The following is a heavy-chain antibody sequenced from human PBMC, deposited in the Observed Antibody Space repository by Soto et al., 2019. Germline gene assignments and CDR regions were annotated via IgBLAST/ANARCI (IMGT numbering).Heavy chain of an antibody. J-gene: IGHJ6*02. V-gene: IGHV3-23*01. Sequence: EVQLLESGGGLVQPGGSLTLSCAASEFTFSSYAMSWVRQSPRKGLEWVSAISANGGSTYYADSVRGRFTISRDNSKNTLSLQMNSLRAEDTALYYCAKGPTIFGVVISFEYYYGMDVWGQGTTVTVSS. CDR3: AKGPTIFGVVISFEYYYGMDV. CDR1: EFTFSSYA. CDR2: ISANGGST. D-gene: IGHD3-3*01.